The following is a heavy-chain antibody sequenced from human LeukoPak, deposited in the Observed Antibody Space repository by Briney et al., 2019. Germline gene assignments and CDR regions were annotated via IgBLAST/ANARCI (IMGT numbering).Heavy chain of an antibody. CDR1: GYTFTGYF. D-gene: IGHD3-22*01. CDR2: IIPIFGTR. J-gene: IGHJ3*02. Sequence: SVKVSCKASGYTFTGYFIHWVRQAPGQGLEWMGRIIPIFGTRNYAQKFQGRVTIITDESTSTAYMELSSLRSEDTAVYYCARDTRRQSSSGYYLMDAFDIWGQGTMVTVSS. V-gene: IGHV1-69*05. CDR3: ARDTRRQSSSGYYLMDAFDI.